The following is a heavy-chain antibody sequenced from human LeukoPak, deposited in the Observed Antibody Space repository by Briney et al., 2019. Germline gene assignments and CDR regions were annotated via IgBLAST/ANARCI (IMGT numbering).Heavy chain of an antibody. D-gene: IGHD3-16*02. V-gene: IGHV3-30*04. CDR3: AKKGVGYTRPGAFDI. CDR2: ISYDGSNK. J-gene: IGHJ3*02. Sequence: GGSLRLSCAASGFTFSSYAMHWVRQAPGKGLEWVAVISYDGSNKYYADSVKGRFTISRDNSKNTLYLQMNSLRAEDTAVYYCAKKGVGYTRPGAFDIWGQGTMVTVSS. CDR1: GFTFSSYA.